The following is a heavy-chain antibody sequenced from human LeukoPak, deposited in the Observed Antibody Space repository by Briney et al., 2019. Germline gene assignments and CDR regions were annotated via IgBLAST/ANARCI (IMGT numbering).Heavy chain of an antibody. V-gene: IGHV3-48*01. J-gene: IGHJ6*02. D-gene: IGHD1-26*01. CDR2: ISSSSNTI. CDR3: ARDRIWGGSLRWGGMDV. Sequence: PGGSLRLSCAASGFTFSSYSMNWARQAPGKGLEWVSYISSSSNTIYYADSVKGRFTISRDNSQNTLYLQMNSLRVEDTAVYYCARDRIWGGSLRWGGMDVWGQGTTVSVSS. CDR1: GFTFSSYS.